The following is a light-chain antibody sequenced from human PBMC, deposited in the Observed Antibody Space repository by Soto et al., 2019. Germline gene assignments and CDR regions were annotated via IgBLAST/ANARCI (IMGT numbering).Light chain of an antibody. Sequence: DIQMTQSPSSLSASVGDRVTITCRASQSISSYLNWYQQKPGKAPKLLIYEASSLQSGVPSRFSGSVSGTDFTLTISSLQPEDFATYYCQQSYCTPYTFGQGTKLEI. J-gene: IGKJ2*01. V-gene: IGKV1-39*01. CDR2: EAS. CDR3: QQSYCTPYT. CDR1: QSISSY.